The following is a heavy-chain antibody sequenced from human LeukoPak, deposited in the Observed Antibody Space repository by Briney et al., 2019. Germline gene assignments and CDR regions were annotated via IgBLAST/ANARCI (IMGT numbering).Heavy chain of an antibody. Sequence: GESLQISCKCSGYSFTSYWIGWVRQMPGKGLEWMGIIYPGDSDTRYSPSFQGHVTISADKSISSAYLQWSSLKASDTAMYYCARHMIVGASAHFRQGGQSTLVTVSS. J-gene: IGHJ1*01. CDR3: ARHMIVGASAHFRQ. CDR2: IYPGDSDT. CDR1: GYSFTSYW. D-gene: IGHD1-26*01. V-gene: IGHV5-51*01.